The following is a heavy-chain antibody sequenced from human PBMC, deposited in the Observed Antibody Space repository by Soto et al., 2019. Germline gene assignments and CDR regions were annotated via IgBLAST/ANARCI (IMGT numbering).Heavy chain of an antibody. CDR2: TSYDGQSE. CDR3: ARGYSYSIPRWGYFDY. D-gene: IGHD3-16*02. V-gene: IGHV3-30*04. J-gene: IGHJ4*02. Sequence: QVQLVESGGGVVQTGRSLRLSCSASGFIFSSYVMNWVRQAPGKGLEWVAVTSYDGQSEYYADSVEGRFTISRDNSKNTLYLQMNSLRTEDTAVYYCARGYSYSIPRWGYFDYWGQGTMVTVSS. CDR1: GFIFSSYV.